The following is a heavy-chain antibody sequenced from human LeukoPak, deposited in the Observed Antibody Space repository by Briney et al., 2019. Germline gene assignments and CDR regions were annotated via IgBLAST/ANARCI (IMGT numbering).Heavy chain of an antibody. CDR3: ARDLQDY. CDR1: GFTFSSYA. J-gene: IGHJ4*02. CDR2: ISYDGSNK. Sequence: GGSLRLSCAASGFTFSSYAMHWVRQAPGKGLEWVAVISYDGSNKYYTDSVKGRFTISRDNSKNTLYLQMNSLRAEDTAVYYCARDLQDYWGQGTLVTVSS. V-gene: IGHV3-30-3*01.